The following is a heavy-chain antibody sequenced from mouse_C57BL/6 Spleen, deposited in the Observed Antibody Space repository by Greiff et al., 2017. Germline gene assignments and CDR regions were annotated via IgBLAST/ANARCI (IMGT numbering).Heavy chain of an antibody. J-gene: IGHJ1*03. V-gene: IGHV1-82*01. D-gene: IGHD1-1*01. CDR1: GYAFSSSW. Sequence: VQLQQSGPELVKPGASVKISCKASGYAFSSSWMNWVKQRPGQGLEWIGRIYPGDGDTNYNGKFKGKATLTADKSSSTAYMQLSSLTSEDSAVYYCAIDYGGSPCCFDYWGTGTTVTVAS. CDR2: IYPGDGDT. CDR3: AIDYGGSPCCFDY.